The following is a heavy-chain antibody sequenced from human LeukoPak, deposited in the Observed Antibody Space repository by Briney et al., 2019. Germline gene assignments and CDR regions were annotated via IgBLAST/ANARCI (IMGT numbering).Heavy chain of an antibody. J-gene: IGHJ3*02. Sequence: GGSLRLSCVASGFTFSNYWMSWVRQGPGKGLEWMANIKQDGSEKQYVDSVKGRFTISRDNSKSSLYLQVNTLRAEDTAVYYCMSTTRSRSFDIWGQGTMVTVSS. CDR1: GFTFSNYW. CDR3: MSTTRSRSFDI. D-gene: IGHD1-1*01. CDR2: IKQDGSEK. V-gene: IGHV3-7*01.